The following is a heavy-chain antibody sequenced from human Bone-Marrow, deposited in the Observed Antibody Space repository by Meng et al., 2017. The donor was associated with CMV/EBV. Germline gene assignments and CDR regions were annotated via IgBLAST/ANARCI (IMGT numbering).Heavy chain of an antibody. CDR2: IYSGGSST. CDR3: AKGTSSWYDRFDY. CDR1: GFTFSSYA. V-gene: IGHV3-23*03. J-gene: IGHJ4*02. D-gene: IGHD6-13*01. Sequence: GEALKISCGASGFTFSSYAMSWVRQAPGKGLEWVSVIYSGGSSTYYADSVKGRFTISRDNSKNTLYLQMNSLRAEDTAVYYCAKGTSSWYDRFDYWGQGTLVTVSS.